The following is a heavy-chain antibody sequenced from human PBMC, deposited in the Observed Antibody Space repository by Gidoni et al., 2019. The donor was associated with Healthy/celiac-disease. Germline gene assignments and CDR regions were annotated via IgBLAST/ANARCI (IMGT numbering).Heavy chain of an antibody. CDR2: INHSGST. Sequence: HVQLQQWGAGLLKPSETLSLTCAVYGGSFSGYYWRWIRQPPGKGLKWIVEINHSGSTNYNRYLKSRVTISVDTSKNQFSLKLSSVTAADTAVYYCARGRGQLVPPFDYWGQGTLVTVSS. CDR3: ARGRGQLVPPFDY. J-gene: IGHJ4*02. V-gene: IGHV4-34*01. D-gene: IGHD6-13*01. CDR1: GGSFSGYY.